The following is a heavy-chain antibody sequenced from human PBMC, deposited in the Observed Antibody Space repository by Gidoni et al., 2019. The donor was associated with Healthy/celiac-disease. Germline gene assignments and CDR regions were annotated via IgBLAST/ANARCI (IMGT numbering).Heavy chain of an antibody. J-gene: IGHJ5*02. CDR3: ARDLAYYDILTGHNNNWFDP. CDR2: INPSGVST. V-gene: IGHV1-46*01. Sequence: QVQLVQSGAEVKKPGASVKVSCKASGYTFTSYYIHWVRQAPGQGLEWMGIINPSGVSTSYAQKFQGRVTMTRDTSTSTVYMELSSLRSEDTAVYYCARDLAYYDILTGHNNNWFDPWGQGTLVTVSS. D-gene: IGHD3-9*01. CDR1: GYTFTSYY.